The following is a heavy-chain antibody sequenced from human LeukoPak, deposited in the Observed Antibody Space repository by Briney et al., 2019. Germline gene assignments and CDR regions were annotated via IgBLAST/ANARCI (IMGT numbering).Heavy chain of an antibody. CDR3: ARDFLGGVVTAIFDYYYYYGMDV. CDR2: IIPILGIA. CDR1: GGTFSSYA. V-gene: IGHV1-69*04. D-gene: IGHD2-21*02. J-gene: IGHJ6*02. Sequence: GASVKVSCKASGGTFSSYAISWVRQAPGQGLEWMGRIIPILGIANYAQKFQGRVTITADKSTSTAYMELSSLRSEDTAVYYCARDFLGGVVTAIFDYYYYYGMDVWGQGTTVTVSS.